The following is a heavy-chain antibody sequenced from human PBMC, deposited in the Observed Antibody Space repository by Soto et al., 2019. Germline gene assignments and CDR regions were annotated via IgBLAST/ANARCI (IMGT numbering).Heavy chain of an antibody. V-gene: IGHV3-30-3*01. Sequence: QVQLVESGGGVVQPGRSLRLSYAASGFTFSWYAMHWVRQAPGKGLEWVAVISDDGSNEYYADSVKGRFTISRENSKSTLYLQMNSLRAEDTAVYYCASRGLWGSYRYCDYWGQGILVTVSS. J-gene: IGHJ4*02. CDR1: GFTFSWYA. D-gene: IGHD3-16*02. CDR3: ASRGLWGSYRYCDY. CDR2: ISDDGSNE.